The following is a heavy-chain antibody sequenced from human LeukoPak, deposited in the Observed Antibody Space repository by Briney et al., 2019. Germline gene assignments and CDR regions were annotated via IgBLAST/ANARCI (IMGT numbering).Heavy chain of an antibody. J-gene: IGHJ4*02. V-gene: IGHV3-23*01. Sequence: GGSLRLSCAASGFTFSSYAMSWVRQAPGKGLEWVSAISGSGGSTYYADSVKGRFTISRDNSKNTLYLQMNSLRAEDTAVYYCAKSPLLYSYGYIEYYFDYWGQGTLVTVSS. CDR3: AKSPLLYSYGYIEYYFDY. CDR1: GFTFSSYA. D-gene: IGHD5-18*01. CDR2: ISGSGGST.